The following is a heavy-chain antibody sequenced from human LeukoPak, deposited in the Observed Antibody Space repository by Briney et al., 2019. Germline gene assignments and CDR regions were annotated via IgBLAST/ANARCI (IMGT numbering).Heavy chain of an antibody. CDR2: ISAYNGNT. Sequence: ASVKVSCKASGYTFTSYGISWVRQAPGQGLEWMGWISAYNGNTNYAQKLQGRVTMTTDTSTSTAYMELRSLRSDDTAVYYCAREDSDYGDCDGYGMDVWGQGTTVTVSS. V-gene: IGHV1-18*01. J-gene: IGHJ6*02. CDR1: GYTFTSYG. CDR3: AREDSDYGDCDGYGMDV. D-gene: IGHD4-17*01.